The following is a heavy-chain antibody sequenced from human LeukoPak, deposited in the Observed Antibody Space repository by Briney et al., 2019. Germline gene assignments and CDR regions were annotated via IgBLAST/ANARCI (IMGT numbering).Heavy chain of an antibody. D-gene: IGHD3-10*01. CDR2: ISYDGNNK. V-gene: IGHV3-30*01. CDR3: ARGGIPTGPYYYFYYMDV. J-gene: IGHJ6*03. Sequence: PGGSLRLSCAASGFTFSRQVMHWVRQAPGEGLEWVASISYDGNNKFHAEPVKGRFTISRDNSRNTLYLQMNSLRGEDAAVYSCARGGIPTGPYYYFYYMDVWGKGTAVAVSS. CDR1: GFTFSRQV.